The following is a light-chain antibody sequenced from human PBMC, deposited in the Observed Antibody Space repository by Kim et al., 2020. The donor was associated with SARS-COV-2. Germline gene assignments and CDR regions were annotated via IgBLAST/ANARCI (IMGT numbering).Light chain of an antibody. V-gene: IGKV3-20*01. Sequence: LSPGERGTLSCRDSQSVSSSYLAWYQQKPGQAPRLLIYGASSRATGIPDRFSGSGSGTDFTLTISRLEPEDFAVYYCQQYGSSPRTFGQGTKLEI. CDR3: QQYGSSPRT. CDR2: GAS. J-gene: IGKJ2*01. CDR1: QSVSSSY.